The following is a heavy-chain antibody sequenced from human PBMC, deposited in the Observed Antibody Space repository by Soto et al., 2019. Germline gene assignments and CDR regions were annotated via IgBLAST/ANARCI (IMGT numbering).Heavy chain of an antibody. CDR1: GYTFTSYG. D-gene: IGHD6-19*01. CDR3: ARDGKYSSGWFDAFDI. Sequence: ASVKVSCKASGYTFTSYGISWVRRAPGQGLEWMGWISAYNGNTNYAQKLQGRVTMTTDTSTSTAYMELRSLRSDDTAVYYCARDGKYSSGWFDAFDIWGQGTMVTVSS. V-gene: IGHV1-18*01. CDR2: ISAYNGNT. J-gene: IGHJ3*02.